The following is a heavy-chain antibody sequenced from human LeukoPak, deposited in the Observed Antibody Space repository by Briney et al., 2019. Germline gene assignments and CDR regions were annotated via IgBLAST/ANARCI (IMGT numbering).Heavy chain of an antibody. CDR3: TTYQYGSGSYYYYYGMDV. CDR2: IKSKTDGGTT. D-gene: IGHD3-10*01. CDR1: GFTFSNAW. J-gene: IGHJ6*02. V-gene: IGHV3-15*01. Sequence: PGGSLRLSCAASGFTFSNAWMSWVRQAPGKGLEWVGRIKSKTDGGTTDYAAPVKGRLTISRDDSKNTLYLQMNSLKTEDTAVYYCTTYQYGSGSYYYYYGMDVWGQGTTVTVSS.